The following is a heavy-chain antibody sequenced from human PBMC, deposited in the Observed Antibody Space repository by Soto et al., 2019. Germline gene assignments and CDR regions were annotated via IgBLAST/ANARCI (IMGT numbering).Heavy chain of an antibody. V-gene: IGHV1-3*01. D-gene: IGHD6-19*01. CDR2: INAGNGNT. Sequence: WASVKVSCKASGYTFTSYAMHWVRQAPGQRLEWMGWINAGNGNTKYSQKFQGRVTITRDTSASTAYMELSSLRSEDTAVYYCARESSGWLTFDYWGQGTLVPVSS. CDR1: GYTFTSYA. CDR3: ARESSGWLTFDY. J-gene: IGHJ4*02.